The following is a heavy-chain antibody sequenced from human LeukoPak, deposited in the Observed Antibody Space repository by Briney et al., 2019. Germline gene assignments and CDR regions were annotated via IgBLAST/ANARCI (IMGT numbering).Heavy chain of an antibody. J-gene: IGHJ4*02. D-gene: IGHD3-22*01. CDR3: ARDSDSSRIPEGYYDSSGYPLFDY. CDR1: GYTFTGYY. CDR2: INPNSGGT. Sequence: ASVKVSCKASGYTFTGYYMHWVRQAPGQGLEWMGWINPNSGGTNYAQKFQGRVTMTRDTSISTAYMELSRLRSDDTAVYYCARDSDSSRIPEGYYDSSGYPLFDYWGQGTLVTVSS. V-gene: IGHV1-2*02.